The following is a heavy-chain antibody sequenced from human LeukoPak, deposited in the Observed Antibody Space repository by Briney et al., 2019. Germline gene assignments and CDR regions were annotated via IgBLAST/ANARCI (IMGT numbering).Heavy chain of an antibody. D-gene: IGHD2-2*02. CDR1: GGTFSSYA. J-gene: IGHJ4*02. CDR2: IIPIFGTA. V-gene: IGHV1-69*13. Sequence: GASVKVSXKASGGTFSSYAISWVRQAHGQGPEWMGGIIPIFGTANYAQKFQGRVTITADESTSTAYMELSSLRSEDTAVYYCASESPAAIPPRSDYWGQGTLVTVSS. CDR3: ASESPAAIPPRSDY.